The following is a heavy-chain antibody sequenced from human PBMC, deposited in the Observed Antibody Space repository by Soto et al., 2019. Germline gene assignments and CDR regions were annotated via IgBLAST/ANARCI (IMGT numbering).Heavy chain of an antibody. CDR1: GYTFTSYY. J-gene: IGHJ6*02. CDR2: INPSGTTT. V-gene: IGHV1-46*01. Sequence: QVQLVQSGAEVKKPGASVKVSCKASGYTFTSYYMHWVRQAPGQGLEWMGIINPSGTTTDYAQKFQCRVTMTRDTSTSTSYMELISLRSEDTAVYYWARPQIASHYYYGMDVWGQGTTVTVSS. CDR3: ARPQIASHYYYGMDV. D-gene: IGHD2-2*01.